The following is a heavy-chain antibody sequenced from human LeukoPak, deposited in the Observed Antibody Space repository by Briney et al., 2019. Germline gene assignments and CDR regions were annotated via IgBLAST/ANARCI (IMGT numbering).Heavy chain of an antibody. CDR1: GGSFSGYY. CDR2: INHSGST. CDR3: AREPTYYYDSSGYHIDY. V-gene: IGHV4-34*01. Sequence: PSETLSLTCAAYGGSFSGYYWSWIRQPPGKGLEWIGEINHSGSTNYNPSLKSRVTISVDTSKNQFSLKLNSVTAADTAVYYCAREPTYYYDSSGYHIDYWGQGTLVTVSS. D-gene: IGHD3-22*01. J-gene: IGHJ4*02.